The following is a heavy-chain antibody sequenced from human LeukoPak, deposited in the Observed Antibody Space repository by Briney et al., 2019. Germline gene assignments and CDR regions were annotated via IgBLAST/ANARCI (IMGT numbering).Heavy chain of an antibody. D-gene: IGHD3-10*01. J-gene: IGHJ4*02. Sequence: GGSLRLSCAASGFTFSSYWMTWVRQAPGKGLEWVANINQDGTEKYYVDSVKGRFTISRDNAKNSLDLQMNSLRVEDTGIYYCVKVAKYYYGSETYYFFEHWGQGTPVTASS. CDR3: VKVAKYYYGSETYYFFEH. V-gene: IGHV3-7*01. CDR1: GFTFSSYW. CDR2: INQDGTEK.